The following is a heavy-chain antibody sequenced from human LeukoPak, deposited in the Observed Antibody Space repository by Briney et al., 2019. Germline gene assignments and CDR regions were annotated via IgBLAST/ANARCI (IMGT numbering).Heavy chain of an antibody. J-gene: IGHJ6*02. CDR2: ISGSGGST. V-gene: IGHV3-23*01. CDR3: AKDPVVPAADTYYYYGMDV. Sequence: EGSRRLCRVAYGFAFSSYGMNWVRQAPGKGLEWVSAISGSGGSTYYADSVKGRFTISRDNFKNTLYLQMNSLRAEDTAVYYCAKDPVVPAADTYYYYGMDVWGQGTTVTVSS. D-gene: IGHD2-2*01. CDR1: GFAFSSYG.